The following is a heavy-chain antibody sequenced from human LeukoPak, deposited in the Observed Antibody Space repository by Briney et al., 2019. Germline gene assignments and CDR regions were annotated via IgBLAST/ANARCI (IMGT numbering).Heavy chain of an antibody. CDR2: INHSGGT. J-gene: IGHJ4*02. V-gene: IGHV4-34*01. D-gene: IGHD2-2*01. CDR3: ARAGIVVVPAATAYFDY. Sequence: SETLSLTCAVYGGSFSGYYWSWIRQPPGKGLEWIGEINHSGGTNYNPSLKSRVTISVDTSKNQFSLKLSSVTAADTAVYYCARAGIVVVPAATAYFDYWGQGTLVTVSS. CDR1: GGSFSGYY.